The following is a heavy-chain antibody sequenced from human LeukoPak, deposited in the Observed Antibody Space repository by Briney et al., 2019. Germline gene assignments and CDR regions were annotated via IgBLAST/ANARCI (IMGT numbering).Heavy chain of an antibody. CDR2: IISSGSTI. V-gene: IGHV3-48*03. CDR3: ASSGYSSSWYSIESSYYYGMDV. D-gene: IGHD6-13*01. J-gene: IGHJ6*04. CDR1: GFTFSSYE. Sequence: GGSLRLSCAASGFTFSSYEMNWVRQAPGKGLEWVSYIISSGSTIYYADSVKGRFTISRDNAKNSLYLQMNSLRAEDTAVYYCASSGYSSSWYSIESSYYYGMDVWGKGTTVTVSS.